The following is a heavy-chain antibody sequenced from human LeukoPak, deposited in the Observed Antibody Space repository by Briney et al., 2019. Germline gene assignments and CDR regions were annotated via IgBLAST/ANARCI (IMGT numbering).Heavy chain of an antibody. CDR2: VSYDASSK. CDR3: AKGDHGDYWYLDL. Sequence: GRSLRLSCAASGFTFSSYGMHWVRQAPGKGLEWVAGVSYDASSKYYRDSVKGRFTISRDNSKNTLDLQMNSLRPEDTAVFYCAKGDHGDYWYLDLWGRGTLVSVSS. CDR1: GFTFSSYG. D-gene: IGHD4-17*01. V-gene: IGHV3-30*18. J-gene: IGHJ2*01.